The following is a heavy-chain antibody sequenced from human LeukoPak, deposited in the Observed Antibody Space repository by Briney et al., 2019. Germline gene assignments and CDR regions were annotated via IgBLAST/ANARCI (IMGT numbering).Heavy chain of an antibody. CDR2: IQYDESDK. D-gene: IGHD6-19*01. Sequence: PGGSLRLSCAASGLTFSTYGMHWVRQAPGKGLEGVAFIQYDESDKYYADSVRGRFTISRDNSKNTLYLQMNSLRAEDTAVYYCAREGGITVAGKFDSWGQGALVTVSS. CDR3: AREGGITVAGKFDS. J-gene: IGHJ4*02. CDR1: GLTFSTYG. V-gene: IGHV3-30*02.